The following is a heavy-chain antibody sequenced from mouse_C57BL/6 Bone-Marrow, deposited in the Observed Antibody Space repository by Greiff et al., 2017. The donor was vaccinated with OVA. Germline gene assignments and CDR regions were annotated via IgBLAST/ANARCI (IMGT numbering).Heavy chain of an antibody. CDR2: INPSSGYT. J-gene: IGHJ2*01. V-gene: IGHV1-4*01. D-gene: IGHD1-1*01. Sequence: VQLQQSGADLARPGASVKMSCKASGYTFTSYTMHWVKQRPGQGLEWIGYINPSSGYTKYNQKFKDKATLTADKSSSTAYMQLSSLTSEDSAVYYCAQKFITTVVGYFDDWGQGTTRTVSS. CDR3: AQKFITTVVGYFDD. CDR1: GYTFTSYT.